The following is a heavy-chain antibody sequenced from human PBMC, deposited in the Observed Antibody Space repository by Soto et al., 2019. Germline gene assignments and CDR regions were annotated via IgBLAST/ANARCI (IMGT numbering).Heavy chain of an antibody. CDR2: IWYDGSNK. Sequence: QVQLVESGGGVVQPGRSLRLSCAASGFTFSSYGMHWVRQAPGKGLELVAVIWYDGSNKYYADSVKGRFTISRDNSKNTLYLQMNSLRAEDTAVYYCAGSIAVAGWYFDLWGRGTLVTVSS. CDR3: AGSIAVAGWYFDL. V-gene: IGHV3-33*01. D-gene: IGHD6-19*01. J-gene: IGHJ2*01. CDR1: GFTFSSYG.